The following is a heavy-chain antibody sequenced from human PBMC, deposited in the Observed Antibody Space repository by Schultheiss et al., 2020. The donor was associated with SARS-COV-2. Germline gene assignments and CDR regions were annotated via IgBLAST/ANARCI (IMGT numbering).Heavy chain of an antibody. Sequence: GESLKISCTASGFTFGDYAMSWFRQAPGKGLEWVGFIRSKAYGGTTEYAASVKGRFTISRDDSKSIAYLQMNSLKTEDTAVYYCTRARGSGSFIRYGMDVWGQGTTVTVSS. J-gene: IGHJ6*02. CDR2: IRSKAYGGTT. CDR3: TRARGSGSFIRYGMDV. CDR1: GFTFGDYA. D-gene: IGHD3-10*01. V-gene: IGHV3-49*03.